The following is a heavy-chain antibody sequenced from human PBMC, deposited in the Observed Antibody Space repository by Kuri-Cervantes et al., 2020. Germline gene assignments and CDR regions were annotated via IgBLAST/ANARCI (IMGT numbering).Heavy chain of an antibody. Sequence: ASVKVSCKASGYTFTGYYMHWVRQAPGQGLEWMGWINPNSGGTNYAQKFQGRVTMTRDTSISTAYMELSRLRSDDTAVYYCARGTGGFDYVWGSYRWNWFYPWGQGTLVTVSS. V-gene: IGHV1-2*02. D-gene: IGHD3-16*01. CDR1: GYTFTGYY. CDR2: INPNSGGT. CDR3: ARGTGGFDYVWGSYRWNWFYP. J-gene: IGHJ5*02.